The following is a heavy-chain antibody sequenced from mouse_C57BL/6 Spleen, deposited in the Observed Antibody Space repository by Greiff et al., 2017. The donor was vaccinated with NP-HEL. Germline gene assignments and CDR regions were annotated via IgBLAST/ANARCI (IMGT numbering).Heavy chain of an antibody. J-gene: IGHJ4*01. CDR1: GYAFSSSW. V-gene: IGHV1-82*01. Sequence: VQRVESGPELVKPGASVKISCKASGYAFSSSWMNWVKQRPGKGLEWIGRIYPGDGDTNYNGKFKGKATLTADKSSSTAYMQLSSLTSEDSAVYFCARWGKVYYYGSSYFYAMDYWGQGTSVTVSS. CDR3: ARWGKVYYYGSSYFYAMDY. CDR2: IYPGDGDT. D-gene: IGHD1-1*01.